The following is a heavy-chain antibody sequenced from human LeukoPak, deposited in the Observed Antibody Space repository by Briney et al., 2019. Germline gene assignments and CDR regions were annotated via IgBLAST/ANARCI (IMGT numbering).Heavy chain of an antibody. CDR3: ARARTGYDAFDI. Sequence: ASVKVSCKASGGTFSSYAISWVRQAPGQGLEWMGRIIPILGIANYAQKFQGRVTITADKSTSTAYMELSSLRSEDTAVYYCARARTGYDAFDIWGQGTMVTVSS. CDR1: GGTFSSYA. V-gene: IGHV1-69*04. J-gene: IGHJ3*02. CDR2: IIPILGIA. D-gene: IGHD3/OR15-3a*01.